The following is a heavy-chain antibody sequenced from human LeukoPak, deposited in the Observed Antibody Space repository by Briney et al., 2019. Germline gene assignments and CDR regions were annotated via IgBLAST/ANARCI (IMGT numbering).Heavy chain of an antibody. V-gene: IGHV1-8*02. D-gene: IGHD2-15*01. CDR3: ARVAYCSGGSCYPYYYYYMDV. CDR2: MNPNSGNT. J-gene: IGHJ6*03. Sequence: GASVKVSCKASGYTFTSYDINWVRQATGQGLEWMGWMNPNSGNTGYAQKFQGRVTMTRNTSISTAYMELSSLRSEDTAVYYCARVAYCSGGSCYPYYYYYMDVWGKGTTVTVSS. CDR1: GYTFTSYD.